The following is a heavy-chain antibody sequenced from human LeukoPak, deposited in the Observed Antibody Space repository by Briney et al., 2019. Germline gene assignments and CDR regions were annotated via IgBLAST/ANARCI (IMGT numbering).Heavy chain of an antibody. V-gene: IGHV4-59*01. Sequence: LETLCLTCTVSGGSISYYYWSWIRQPPGKGLEWIGYIYYSGSTNYNPSLKSRVTISVDTSKNQFSLKLSSVTAADTAVYYCARDSPYGDYKHLLDYWGQATLVTVSS. CDR1: GGSISYYY. CDR3: ARDSPYGDYKHLLDY. D-gene: IGHD4-17*01. CDR2: IYYSGST. J-gene: IGHJ4*02.